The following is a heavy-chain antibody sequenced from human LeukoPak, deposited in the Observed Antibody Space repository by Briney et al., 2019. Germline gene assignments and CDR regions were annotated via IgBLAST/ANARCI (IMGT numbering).Heavy chain of an antibody. CDR2: VLSDGSRI. V-gene: IGHV3-74*03. D-gene: IGHD4-23*01. J-gene: IGHJ3*02. CDR3: VRVAVGGTRTFDI. CDR1: GLRFTNYW. Sequence: GGSLRLSCVGSGLRFTNYWMHWVRQAPGKGLVWVSRVLSDGSRITYADSVKGRFTISRDNAKNTLYLQMDSLRAEDTAVYYCVRVAVGGTRTFDIWGQGTAVTVSS.